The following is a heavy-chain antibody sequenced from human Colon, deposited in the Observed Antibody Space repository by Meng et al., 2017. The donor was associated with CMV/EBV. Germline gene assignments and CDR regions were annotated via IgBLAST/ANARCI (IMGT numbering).Heavy chain of an antibody. V-gene: IGHV3-21*01. Sequence: GESLKISCTGSGFTFSRYRMSWVRQAPGKGLEWVSSISSTSVDIQNADSVKGRIHISRDNAKNSLYLQMSSLRAEDTAVYYCARDLLGPYSTSFYYYYYGMDVWGQGTTVTVSS. CDR1: GFTFSRYR. CDR2: ISSTSVDI. CDR3: ARDLLGPYSTSFYYYYYGMDV. J-gene: IGHJ6*02. D-gene: IGHD6-6*01.